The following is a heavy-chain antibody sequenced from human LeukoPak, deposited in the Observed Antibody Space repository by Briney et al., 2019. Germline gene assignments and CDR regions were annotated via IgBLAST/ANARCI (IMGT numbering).Heavy chain of an antibody. V-gene: IGHV3-7*01. Sequence: GGSLRLSCAASGFTFSSYWMSWVRQAPGKGLEWVANIKEDGSETYYVDSVKGRFTISRDNAKNSLYLQMNSLRAEDTAVYYCVPPGGVAVAGTIRSWGQGTLVTVSS. D-gene: IGHD6-19*01. CDR3: VPPGGVAVAGTIRS. J-gene: IGHJ4*02. CDR2: IKEDGSET. CDR1: GFTFSSYW.